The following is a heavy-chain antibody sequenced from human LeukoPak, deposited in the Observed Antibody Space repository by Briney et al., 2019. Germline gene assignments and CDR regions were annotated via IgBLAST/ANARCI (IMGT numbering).Heavy chain of an antibody. V-gene: IGHV3-23*01. CDR2: ISGSGGST. D-gene: IGHD6-19*01. Sequence: GGSLRLSCAASGFTFSSYAMSWVRQAPGKGLEWVSAISGSGGSTYYADSVKGRFTISRDNSKNTLYLQMNSLRAEDTAVYYCARVTYSSGWAFDHWGQGTLVTVSS. CDR3: ARVTYSSGWAFDH. J-gene: IGHJ4*02. CDR1: GFTFSSYA.